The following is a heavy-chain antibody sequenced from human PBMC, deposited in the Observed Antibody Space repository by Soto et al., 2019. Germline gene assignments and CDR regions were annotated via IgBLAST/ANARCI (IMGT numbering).Heavy chain of an antibody. CDR1: GGSISSDGYY. CDR2: IHYSGST. J-gene: IGHJ4*02. CDR3: ARGRVIVSHASFDY. V-gene: IGHV4-30-4*01. D-gene: IGHD3-10*01. Sequence: QVQLQESGPGLVKPSQTLSLTCTVSGGSISSDGYYCSWISQPPGKGLEWTGYIHYSGSTYYNPSPKGRITISVDTSMNQFSLKLSSVTAADTAVYYCARGRVIVSHASFDYWGQGTLVTVSS.